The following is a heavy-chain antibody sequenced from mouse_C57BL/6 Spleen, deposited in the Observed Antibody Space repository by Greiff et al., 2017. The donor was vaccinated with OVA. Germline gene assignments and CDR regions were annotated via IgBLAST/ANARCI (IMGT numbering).Heavy chain of an antibody. CDR3: AREEAYYFDY. D-gene: IGHD3-2*02. Sequence: VQLKESGPELVKPGASVKISCKASGYAFSSSWMNWVKQRPGKGLEWIGRIYPGDGDTNYNGKFKGKATLTADKSSSTAYMQLSSLTSEDSAVYFCAREEAYYFDYWGQGTTLTVSS. V-gene: IGHV1-82*01. J-gene: IGHJ2*01. CDR1: GYAFSSSW. CDR2: IYPGDGDT.